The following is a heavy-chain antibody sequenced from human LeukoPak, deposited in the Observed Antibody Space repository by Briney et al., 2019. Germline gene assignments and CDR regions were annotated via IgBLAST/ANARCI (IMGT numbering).Heavy chain of an antibody. CDR1: GFTFSSCG. Sequence: PGGSLRLSCAASGFTFSSCGMHWVRQAPGKGLEWVAVISYDGSNKYYADSVKGRFTISRDNSKNTLFLEMNSLRAEDTAVYYCAKALTSGWYLDAFNIWGQGTIVTVSS. CDR2: ISYDGSNK. CDR3: AKALTSGWYLDAFNI. V-gene: IGHV3-30*18. J-gene: IGHJ3*02. D-gene: IGHD6-19*01.